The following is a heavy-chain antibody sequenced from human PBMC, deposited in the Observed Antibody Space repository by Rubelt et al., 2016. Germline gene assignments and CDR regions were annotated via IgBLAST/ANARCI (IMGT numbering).Heavy chain of an antibody. J-gene: IGHJ4*02. CDR1: GFTFSCCA. D-gene: IGHD3-16*01. CDR3: TRDLSLGNPGGFDY. CDR2: ISATSTTI. V-gene: IGHV3-48*04. Sequence: EVQLLESGGALVQPGGSLRLSCAASGFTFSCCAMNWVRQAPGRGLEWVSYISATSTTIYSADSVKGRFTISRDNAKMSVYFEMDSLKAEDTAVYYCTRDLSLGNPGGFDYWGQGTLVTVSS.